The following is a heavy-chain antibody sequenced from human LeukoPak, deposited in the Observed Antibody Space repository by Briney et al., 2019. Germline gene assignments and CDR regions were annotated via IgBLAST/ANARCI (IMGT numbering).Heavy chain of an antibody. J-gene: IGHJ4*02. CDR1: GYTFTGYY. CDR2: INPNSGGT. CDR3: ARGTYSSSWYSF. Sequence: ASVKVSCKASGYTFTGYYMHWVRQAPGQGLEWMGWINPNSGGTNYAQKFQGRVTMTRDTSISTAYMEPSRLRSDDTAVYYCARGTYSSSWYSFWGQGTLVTVSS. D-gene: IGHD6-13*01. V-gene: IGHV1-2*02.